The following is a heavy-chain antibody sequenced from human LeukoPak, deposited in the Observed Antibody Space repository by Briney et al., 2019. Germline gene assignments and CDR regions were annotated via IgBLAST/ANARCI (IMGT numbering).Heavy chain of an antibody. Sequence: GGSLRLSCAGSGFTLSTYAMNWVRQAPGKGLEWVSGISAGGGSTYYADSVEGRFTISRDNSKNTLYLQMNSLTVEDTAVYYCAKSPRSAADNWFDPWGQGTLVTVSS. D-gene: IGHD6-13*01. CDR2: ISAGGGST. CDR1: GFTLSTYA. J-gene: IGHJ5*02. CDR3: AKSPRSAADNWFDP. V-gene: IGHV3-23*01.